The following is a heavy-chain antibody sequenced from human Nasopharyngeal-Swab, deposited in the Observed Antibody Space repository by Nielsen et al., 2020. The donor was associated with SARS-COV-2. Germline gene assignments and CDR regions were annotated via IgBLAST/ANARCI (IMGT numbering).Heavy chain of an antibody. Sequence: WIRQPPGKGLEWIGEINHSGSTNYNPSLKSRVTISVDTSKNQFSLKLSSVTAADTAVYYCARGRRVVRGVIMTNYYYYYMDVWGKGTTVTVSS. CDR2: INHSGST. V-gene: IGHV4-34*01. J-gene: IGHJ6*03. D-gene: IGHD3-10*01. CDR3: ARGRRVVRGVIMTNYYYYYMDV.